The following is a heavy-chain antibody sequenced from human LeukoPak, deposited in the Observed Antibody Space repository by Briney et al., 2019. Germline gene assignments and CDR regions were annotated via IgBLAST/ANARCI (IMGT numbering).Heavy chain of an antibody. D-gene: IGHD7-27*01. CDR3: ARGERGLGIGLSNWFDP. CDR1: GFTFSSYE. J-gene: IGHJ5*02. CDR2: ISSSGSTI. Sequence: GGSLRLSCAASGFTFSSYEMNWVRQAPGKGLEWVSYISSSGSTIYYADSVKGRFTISRDNAKNSLYLQMNSLRAEDTAVYYCARGERGLGIGLSNWFDPWGQGTLVTVSS. V-gene: IGHV3-48*03.